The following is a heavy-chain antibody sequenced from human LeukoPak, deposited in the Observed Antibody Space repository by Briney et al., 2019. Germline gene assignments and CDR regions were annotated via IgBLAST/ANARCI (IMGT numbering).Heavy chain of an antibody. Sequence: SETLSLTCTVSGVSINYDYWSWLRQPPGKGLEWLGYVFYSGSTNYSPSLRGRVTMSVDTSKNQFSLRLSSLTASDTAVYYCAGYQRTGLSATGLDYWGQGILVTVSS. V-gene: IGHV4-59*01. J-gene: IGHJ4*02. CDR1: GVSINYDY. D-gene: IGHD4-17*01. CDR2: VFYSGST. CDR3: AGYQRTGLSATGLDY.